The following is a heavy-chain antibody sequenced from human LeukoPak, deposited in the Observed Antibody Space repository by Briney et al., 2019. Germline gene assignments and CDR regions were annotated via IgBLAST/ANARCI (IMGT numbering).Heavy chain of an antibody. CDR2: INPSGGST. Sequence: ASVKVSCKASGYTFTSYYMHWVRQAPGQGLEWMGIINPSGGSTSYAQKFQGRVTMTRDTSTSTVYMELSSLRSEDTAVYYCARDISPIYSGSYWGYFDYWGQGTLVTVSS. J-gene: IGHJ4*02. CDR1: GYTFTSYY. V-gene: IGHV1-46*01. D-gene: IGHD1-26*01. CDR3: ARDISPIYSGSYWGYFDY.